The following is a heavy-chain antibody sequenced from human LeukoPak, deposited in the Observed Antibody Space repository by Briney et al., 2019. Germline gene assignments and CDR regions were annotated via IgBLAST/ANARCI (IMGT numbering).Heavy chain of an antibody. CDR2: IYLGDSDT. CDR3: ARSTRGDFTPGYFDY. J-gene: IGHJ4*02. V-gene: IGHV5-51*01. Sequence: GESLKISCKGSGYSFTIYWIGWVRQMPGKGLEWMGIIYLGDSDTRYSPSFQGQVTISADKSITTAYLQWSSLKASDTAMYYCARSTRGDFTPGYFDYWGQGTLVTVSS. D-gene: IGHD7-27*01. CDR1: GYSFTIYW.